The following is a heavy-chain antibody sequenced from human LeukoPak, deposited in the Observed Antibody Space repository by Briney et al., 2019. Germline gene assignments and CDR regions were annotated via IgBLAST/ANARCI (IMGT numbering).Heavy chain of an antibody. D-gene: IGHD1-14*01. CDR1: GFTVNSNY. CDR2: IYSGGST. J-gene: IGHJ5*02. CDR3: ARDRVGTGRALLDL. Sequence: GGSLRLSCAASGFTVNSNYMSWVRQAPGKGLEWVSIIYSGGSTYYADSVKGRFTISRDNSKNTLYLQMNSLKDEDTAVYYCARDRVGTGRALLDLWGQGTLVTASS. V-gene: IGHV3-53*01.